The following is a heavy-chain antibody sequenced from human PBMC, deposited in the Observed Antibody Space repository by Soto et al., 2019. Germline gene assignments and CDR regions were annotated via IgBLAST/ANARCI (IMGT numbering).Heavy chain of an antibody. J-gene: IGHJ4*02. CDR3: AHSNLWFGELTYYFDY. CDR2: IYWDDDK. CDR1: GFSLSTGGVG. V-gene: IGHV2-5*02. D-gene: IGHD3-10*01. Sequence: QITLKESGPTLVKPTQTLTLTCPFSGFSLSTGGVGVGWIRQPPGKALEWLALIYWDDDKRYSPSLKSRLTITKDTSKNQVVLTMTNMDPVDTATYYCAHSNLWFGELTYYFDYWGQGTLVTVSS.